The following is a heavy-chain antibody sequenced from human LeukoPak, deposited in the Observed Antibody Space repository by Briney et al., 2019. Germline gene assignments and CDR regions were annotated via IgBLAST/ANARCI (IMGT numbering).Heavy chain of an antibody. CDR2: IYTSGST. Sequence: SETLSLTCTVSGGSISSGSYYWSWIRQPAGKGLEWIGRIYTSGSTNYNPSLKSRVTISVDTSKDQFSLKLSSVTAADTAVYYCAREGARYSGYDSWGQGTLVTVSS. D-gene: IGHD5-12*01. CDR1: GGSISSGSYY. V-gene: IGHV4-61*02. J-gene: IGHJ4*02. CDR3: AREGARYSGYDS.